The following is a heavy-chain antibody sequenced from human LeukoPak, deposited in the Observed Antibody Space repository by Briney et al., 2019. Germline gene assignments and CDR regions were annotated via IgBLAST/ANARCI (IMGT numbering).Heavy chain of an antibody. Sequence: GRSLRLSCATSGFNFDDYAIHWVRQVPGKGLEWVAGISGNSGGIGYADSVKGRFTISRDNAKNSLYLQMNSLRVEDTALYYCAKDREYSSSWDNGLDHWGQGTLVTVSS. CDR2: ISGNSGGI. D-gene: IGHD6-13*01. V-gene: IGHV3-9*01. J-gene: IGHJ5*02. CDR3: AKDREYSSSWDNGLDH. CDR1: GFNFDDYA.